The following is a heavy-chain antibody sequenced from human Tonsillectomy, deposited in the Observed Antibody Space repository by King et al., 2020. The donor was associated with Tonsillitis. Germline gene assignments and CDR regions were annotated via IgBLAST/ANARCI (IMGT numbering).Heavy chain of an antibody. Sequence: VQLVGSGGGLVEPGGSLRLSCAVSGFTFSDAWMSWVRQAPGKGLEWVGRIKSKSGGGTADYAAPVRGTFTISRDDSKNTLYLQMNGLKTEDTAVYYCTSVTWNGRFDYWGQGAVVTVSS. V-gene: IGHV3-15*01. CDR1: GFTFSDAW. CDR2: IKSKSGGGTA. D-gene: IGHD3-3*01. J-gene: IGHJ4*02. CDR3: TSVTWNGRFDY.